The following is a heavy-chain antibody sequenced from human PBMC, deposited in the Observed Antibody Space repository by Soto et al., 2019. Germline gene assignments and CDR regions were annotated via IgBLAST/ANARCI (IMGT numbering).Heavy chain of an antibody. CDR1: EFTFSDYY. J-gene: IGHJ5*02. CDR2: ISSSGSTI. D-gene: IGHD6-6*01. Sequence: PGGSLRLSCAASEFTFSDYYMSWIRQAPGKGLEWVSYISSSGSTIYYADSVKGRFTISRDNAKNSLYLQMNSLRAEDTAVYYCARAPVAARRNDWFDPWGQGTLVTVSS. V-gene: IGHV3-11*01. CDR3: ARAPVAARRNDWFDP.